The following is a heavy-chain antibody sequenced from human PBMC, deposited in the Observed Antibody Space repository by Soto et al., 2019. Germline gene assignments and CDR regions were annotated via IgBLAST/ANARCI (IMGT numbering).Heavy chain of an antibody. D-gene: IGHD3-3*01. V-gene: IGHV4-34*01. CDR3: ARSRSGYPDYYYGMDV. Sequence: QVQLQQWGAGLLKPSETLSLTCAVYGGSFSGYSCIWIRQPPRKGLEWIGAINHSGSTNYNPSLTSRVTISVDTSKNEFSLRLSSVTAADTAVYYCARSRSGYPDYYYGMDVWGQGSTVTVSS. CDR2: INHSGST. J-gene: IGHJ6*02. CDR1: GGSFSGYS.